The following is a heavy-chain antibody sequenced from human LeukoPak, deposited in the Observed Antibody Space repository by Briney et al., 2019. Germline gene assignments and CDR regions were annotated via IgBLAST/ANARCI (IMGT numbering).Heavy chain of an antibody. V-gene: IGHV3-23*01. J-gene: IGHJ4*02. Sequence: GGSLKLSCAASGFTFSGQAMSWVRQAPGKGLEWVSAISGSGSASYYADSVKGRFTISRDSSKNTLYLQMNSLRAEDTAVYYCAKRNVGTFDYWGQGTLVTVSS. CDR1: GFTFSGQA. CDR2: ISGSGSAS. CDR3: AKRNVGTFDY. D-gene: IGHD7-27*01.